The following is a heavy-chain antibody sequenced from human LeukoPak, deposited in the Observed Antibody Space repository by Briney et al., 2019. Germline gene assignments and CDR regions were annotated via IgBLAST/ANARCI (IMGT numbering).Heavy chain of an antibody. CDR2: IYYSGST. D-gene: IGHD3-10*01. J-gene: IGHJ3*02. CDR1: GGSVSNGSYY. Sequence: SETLSLTCTVSGGSVSNGSYYWSWIRQPPGKGLEWIGYIYYSGSTNYNPSLKSRVTISVDTSKNQFSLKLSSVTAADTAVYYCARDQGRVGAYAFDIWGQGTMVTVSS. CDR3: ARDQGRVGAYAFDI. V-gene: IGHV4-61*01.